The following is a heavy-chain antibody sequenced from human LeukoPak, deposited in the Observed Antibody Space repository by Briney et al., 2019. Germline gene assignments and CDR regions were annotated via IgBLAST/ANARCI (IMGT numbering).Heavy chain of an antibody. CDR3: ARGGSDSDY. CDR1: GFTISNYW. D-gene: IGHD6-6*01. J-gene: IGHJ4*02. Sequence: GGSLRLSCEASGFTISNYWMTWVRQAPGKGLEWVANIKQDGSDENYVDSVKGRFTISRDNGKNSLYLQMNSLRAEDTAVYYCARGGSDSDYWGQGTLVTVSS. V-gene: IGHV3-7*04. CDR2: IKQDGSDE.